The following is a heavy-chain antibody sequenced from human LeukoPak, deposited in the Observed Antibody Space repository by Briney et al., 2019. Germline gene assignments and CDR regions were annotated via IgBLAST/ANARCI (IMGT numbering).Heavy chain of an antibody. J-gene: IGHJ4*02. Sequence: GGSLRLSCAASGFTVSSNYMSWVRQAPGKGLEWVSVIYSGGSTYYADSVKGRFTISRDNSKNTLYLQMNSLRAEDPAVYYCARGPPYGDYYFDYWGQGTLVTVSS. CDR2: IYSGGST. D-gene: IGHD4-17*01. CDR3: ARGPPYGDYYFDY. V-gene: IGHV3-53*01. CDR1: GFTVSSNY.